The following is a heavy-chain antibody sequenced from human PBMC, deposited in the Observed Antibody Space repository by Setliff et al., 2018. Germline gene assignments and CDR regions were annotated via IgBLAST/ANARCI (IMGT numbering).Heavy chain of an antibody. J-gene: IGHJ6*03. D-gene: IGHD3-22*01. CDR3: VREGVDSRSSTDYRYYMDV. CDR1: GFTFSDYY. V-gene: IGHV3-11*01. Sequence: PGGSLRLSCAASGFTFSDYYMSWIRQAPGKGLEWVSYITSSGTTTFYTDSVKGRFAISRDESTSTAYMQLSSLGSEDTAVYYCVREGVDSRSSTDYRYYMDVWGKGTTVTVSS. CDR2: ITSSGTTT.